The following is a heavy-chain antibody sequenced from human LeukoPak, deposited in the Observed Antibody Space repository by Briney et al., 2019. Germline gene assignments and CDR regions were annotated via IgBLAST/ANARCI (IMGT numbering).Heavy chain of an antibody. CDR1: GGTFSSYA. J-gene: IGHJ5*02. Sequence: EASVKVSCKASGGTFSSYAISWVRQAPGQGLELMGRIIPIFGTANYAQKFQGRVTITTDESTSTAYMELSSLRSEDTAVYYCARDPPTMVRGSEFINWFDPWGQGTLVTVSS. CDR2: IIPIFGTA. D-gene: IGHD3-10*01. CDR3: ARDPPTMVRGSEFINWFDP. V-gene: IGHV1-69*05.